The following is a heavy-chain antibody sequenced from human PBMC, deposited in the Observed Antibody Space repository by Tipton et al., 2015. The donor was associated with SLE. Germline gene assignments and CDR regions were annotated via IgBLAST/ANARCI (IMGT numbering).Heavy chain of an antibody. J-gene: IGHJ4*02. D-gene: IGHD4-23*01. CDR3: AKDSVDYGGDFYFDY. Sequence: SLRLSCAASGFTFSDYGIHWVRQAPGKGLEWAAVIWYDGSNKYYADSVKGRFTISRDNSKNKVYLQMNSLRGEGTAVYYCAKDSVDYGGDFYFDYWGQGTLVTVSS. CDR1: GFTFSDYG. V-gene: IGHV3-30*18. CDR2: IWYDGSNK.